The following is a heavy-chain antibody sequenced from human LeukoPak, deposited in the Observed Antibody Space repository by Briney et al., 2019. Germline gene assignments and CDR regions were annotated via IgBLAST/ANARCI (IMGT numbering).Heavy chain of an antibody. CDR1: GGSISSSSYY. Sequence: SETLSLTCTVSGGSISSSSYYWGWIRQPPGKGLEWIGSIYYSGSTYYNPSLKSRVTISVDTSKNQFSLKLSSVTAADTAVYYCARDLHDVGATDYWGQGTLVTVSS. CDR2: IYYSGST. V-gene: IGHV4-39*07. CDR3: ARDLHDVGATDY. J-gene: IGHJ4*02. D-gene: IGHD1-26*01.